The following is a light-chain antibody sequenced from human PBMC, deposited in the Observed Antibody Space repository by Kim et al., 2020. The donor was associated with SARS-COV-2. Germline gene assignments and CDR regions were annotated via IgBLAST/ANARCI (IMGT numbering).Light chain of an antibody. V-gene: IGKV1-12*01. J-gene: IGKJ4*01. CDR1: QDISTL. CDR2: HAS. Sequence: ASGGDRVSITCRASQDISTLLAWYQQKPGKAPKLLIYHASTLERGFPLRFSGSGSGTEFTRSISSLQPEDIATYHCQQSTTFPLTFGGGTKVYIK. CDR3: QQSTTFPLT.